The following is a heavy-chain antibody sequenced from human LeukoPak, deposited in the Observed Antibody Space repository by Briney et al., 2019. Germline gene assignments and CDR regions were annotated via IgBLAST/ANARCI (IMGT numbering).Heavy chain of an antibody. Sequence: GASVKVSCKASGYTFTSYYMHWVRQAPGQGLEWMGIINPSGGSTSYAQKFQGRVTMTRDMSTSTAYMELRSLRSDDTAVYYCAGVKGYGYFQHWGQGTLVTVSS. D-gene: IGHD5-12*01. J-gene: IGHJ1*01. CDR2: INPSGGST. V-gene: IGHV1-46*01. CDR3: AGVKGYGYFQH. CDR1: GYTFTSYY.